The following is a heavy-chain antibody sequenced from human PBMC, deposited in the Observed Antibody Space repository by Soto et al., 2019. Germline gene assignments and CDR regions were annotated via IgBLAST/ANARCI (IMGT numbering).Heavy chain of an antibody. CDR2: IIPIFGTA. D-gene: IGHD2-15*01. Sequence: QVQLVQSGAEVKKPGSSVKVSCKASGGTFGSYAISWVRQAPGQGLEWMGGIIPIFGTANYAQKFQGRVTSTAEESTNTAYLELSSGSSGAKALYYFEKESRYCSGGSCYFLPGIDYWGQGTVVTVSS. J-gene: IGHJ4*02. V-gene: IGHV1-69*12. CDR3: EKESRYCSGGSCYFLPGIDY. CDR1: GGTFGSYA.